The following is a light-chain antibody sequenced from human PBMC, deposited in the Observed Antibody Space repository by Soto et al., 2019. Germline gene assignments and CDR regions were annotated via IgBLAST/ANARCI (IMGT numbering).Light chain of an antibody. V-gene: IGKV3-20*01. J-gene: IGKJ1*01. Sequence: EIVLTQSPGTLSLSPGERATFSCRASRSVSRSYLAWYQQKPGQAPRLVMYDASSRATGIPDRFSGSGSGTGFTLTISRLEPEDFAVYYCHQYRSSPCTFTQGTKVDSK. CDR3: HQYRSSPCT. CDR1: RSVSRSY. CDR2: DAS.